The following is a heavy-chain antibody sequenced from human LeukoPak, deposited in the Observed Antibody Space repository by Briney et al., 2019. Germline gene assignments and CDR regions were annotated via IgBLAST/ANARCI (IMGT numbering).Heavy chain of an antibody. Sequence: GESLKISCKASGYSFTSYWIGWARQMPGKGLEWMGIIYPGDSDTRYSPSFQGQVTISADKSISTAYLQWSSLKASDTAMYYCARQEYYGSGSYSARWFDPWGQGTLVTVSS. CDR2: IYPGDSDT. D-gene: IGHD3-10*01. J-gene: IGHJ5*02. CDR1: GYSFTSYW. V-gene: IGHV5-51*01. CDR3: ARQEYYGSGSYSARWFDP.